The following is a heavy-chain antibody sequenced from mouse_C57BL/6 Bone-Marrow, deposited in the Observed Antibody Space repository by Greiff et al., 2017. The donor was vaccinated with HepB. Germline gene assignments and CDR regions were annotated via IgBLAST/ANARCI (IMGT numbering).Heavy chain of an antibody. D-gene: IGHD2-14*01. Sequence: VQLKESGGGLVQSGRSLRLSCATSGFTFSDFYMEWVRQAPGKGLEWIAASRNKANDYTTEYSASVKGRFIVSRDTSQSILYLQMNALRAEDTAIYYCARDAGYDYAMDYWGQGTSVTVSS. CDR1: GFTFSDFY. V-gene: IGHV7-1*01. CDR2: SRNKANDYTT. J-gene: IGHJ4*01. CDR3: ARDAGYDYAMDY.